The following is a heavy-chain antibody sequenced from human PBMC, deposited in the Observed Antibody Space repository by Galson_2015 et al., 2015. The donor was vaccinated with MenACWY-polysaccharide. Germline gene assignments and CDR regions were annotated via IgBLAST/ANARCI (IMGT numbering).Heavy chain of an antibody. V-gene: IGHV3-48*01. CDR1: GFTFSSYL. CDR3: ARGYMVRGVDY. D-gene: IGHD3-10*01. Sequence: SLRLSCAVSGFTFSSYLMTWVRQAPGKGLEWVSNIGTSSSTISYADSVKGRFTISRDNAENSLYLQMNSLRVEDTAVYYCARGYMVRGVDYWGRGTLATVSS. CDR2: IGTSSSTI. J-gene: IGHJ4*02.